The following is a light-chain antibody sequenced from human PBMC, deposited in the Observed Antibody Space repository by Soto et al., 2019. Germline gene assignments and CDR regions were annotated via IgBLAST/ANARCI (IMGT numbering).Light chain of an antibody. J-gene: IGKJ1*01. V-gene: IGKV1-5*03. CDR2: KAS. CDR3: QQYRSLGS. CDR1: QSISDW. Sequence: DIQMTQSPSTLSASVGDRVTITCRASQSISDWLAWYQQKPGEIPKLLIYKASTLDKGVPSRFSGSGSETEFTLTISSLQPGDFATYYCQQYRSLGSFGQGTRVEIK.